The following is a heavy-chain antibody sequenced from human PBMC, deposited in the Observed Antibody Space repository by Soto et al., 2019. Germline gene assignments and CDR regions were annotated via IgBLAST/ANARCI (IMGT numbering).Heavy chain of an antibody. CDR2: IYYSGST. J-gene: IGHJ4*02. CDR1: GGSISSYY. D-gene: IGHD4-4*01. V-gene: IGHV4-59*08. Sequence: SETLSLTCTVSGGSISSYYWSWIRQPPGKGLEWIGYIYYSGSTNYNPSLKSRVTISVDTSKNQFSLKLSSVTAADTAVYYCARGEAHDYSNYLPDYWGQGTLVTVSS. CDR3: ARGEAHDYSNYLPDY.